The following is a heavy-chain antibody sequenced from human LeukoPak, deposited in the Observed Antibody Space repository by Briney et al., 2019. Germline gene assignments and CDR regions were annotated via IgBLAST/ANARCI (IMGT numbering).Heavy chain of an antibody. CDR1: GFTFSSYA. V-gene: IGHV3-23*01. J-gene: IGHJ4*02. D-gene: IGHD3-10*01. CDR3: SKDRTTSGGAEGY. Sequence: PGGSLRLSCEASGFTFSSYAMTWVRQAPGKGLEWVAAIGGSGSRTYYADSAKGRFTISRDNSKNTLYLQMNSLRAEDTAIYYCSKDRTTSGGAEGYWGQGTLVTVSA. CDR2: IGGSGSRT.